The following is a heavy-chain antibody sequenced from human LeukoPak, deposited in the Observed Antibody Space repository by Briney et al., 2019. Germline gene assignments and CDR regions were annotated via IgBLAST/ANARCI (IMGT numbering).Heavy chain of an antibody. CDR2: IYYSGST. V-gene: IGHV4-59*12. J-gene: IGHJ4*02. CDR3: ARGQSYEYYFDY. D-gene: IGHD3-3*01. Sequence: PSETLSLTCTVSGGSISSYYWSWIRQPPGKGLEWIGYIYYSGSTNYNPSLKSRVTISVDTSKNQFSLKLSSVTAADTAVYYCARGQSYEYYFDYWGQGTLVTVSS. CDR1: GGSISSYY.